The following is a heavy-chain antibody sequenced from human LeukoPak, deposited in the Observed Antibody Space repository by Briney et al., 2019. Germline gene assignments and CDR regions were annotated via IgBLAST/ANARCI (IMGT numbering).Heavy chain of an antibody. V-gene: IGHV4-38-2*01. J-gene: IGHJ4*02. CDR1: GYSISRGYY. CDR2: IYHIGST. Sequence: SETLSLTCGVSGYSISRGYYWAWIRQPPGKGLEWIGTIYHIGSTYYTPSLGSRVTISVDTSKNEFSLNLKSVTAADTAVYYCARAGWIVTSGIDYWGQGALVTVSS. D-gene: IGHD2-2*03. CDR3: ARAGWIVTSGIDY.